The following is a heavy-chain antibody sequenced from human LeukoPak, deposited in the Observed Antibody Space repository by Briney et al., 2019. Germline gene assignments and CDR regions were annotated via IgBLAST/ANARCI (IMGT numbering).Heavy chain of an antibody. CDR3: ARQSYYYGSGSYVSWFDP. J-gene: IGHJ5*02. D-gene: IGHD3-10*01. V-gene: IGHV4-61*02. CDR1: GGSISSGSYD. Sequence: SETLSLTCTVSGGSISSGSYDWGWIRQPGGKGLEWIGRIYTSGSTNYNPSLNSRVTISVDTSKNQFSLKLSSVTAADTAVYYCARQSYYYGSGSYVSWFDPWGQGTLVTVSS. CDR2: IYTSGST.